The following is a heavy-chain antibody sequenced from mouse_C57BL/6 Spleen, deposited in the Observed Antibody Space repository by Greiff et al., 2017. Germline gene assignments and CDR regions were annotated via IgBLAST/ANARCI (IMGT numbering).Heavy chain of an antibody. CDR1: GYSFTGYY. CDR3: ARWHYYGSSSPFAY. CDR2: INPSTGGT. Sequence: VQLQQSGPELVKPGASVKISCKASGYSFTGYYMNWVKQSPEKSLEWIGEINPSTGGTTYNQKFKAKATLTVDKSSSTAYMQLKSLTSEDSAVYYCARWHYYGSSSPFAYWGQGTLVTVSA. D-gene: IGHD1-1*01. V-gene: IGHV1-42*01. J-gene: IGHJ3*01.